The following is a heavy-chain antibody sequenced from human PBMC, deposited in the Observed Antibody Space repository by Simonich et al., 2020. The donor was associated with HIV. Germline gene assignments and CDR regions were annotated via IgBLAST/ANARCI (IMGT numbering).Heavy chain of an antibody. V-gene: IGHV4-34*01. D-gene: IGHD3-10*01. CDR3: ARIGPDYYRGYYYMDV. CDR1: GGPFSGYY. CDR2: INQSERP. J-gene: IGHJ6*03. Sequence: QVQLQQWGAGLLKPSETLSLTCAVYGGPFSGYYWSWIRQPPGKGLEWIGEINQSERPNYNPPLKGRVSISADTAKKQFSLKLSSVTAADTAVYYCARIGPDYYRGYYYMDVWGKGTTVTVSS.